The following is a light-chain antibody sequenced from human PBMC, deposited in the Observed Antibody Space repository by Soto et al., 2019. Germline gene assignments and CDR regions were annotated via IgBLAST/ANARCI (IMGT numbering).Light chain of an antibody. CDR1: ESVSSSY. CDR3: QHYHKSPLP. Sequence: EIVLTQSPGTLSLSPGERATLSCRASESVSSSYLAWYQQKPGQAPTLLIYGTYNRATGIPDRFSGSGSGTDFTLTISRLEPEDFAVYFCQHYHKSPLPFGLGTKVEIK. J-gene: IGKJ1*01. CDR2: GTY. V-gene: IGKV3-20*01.